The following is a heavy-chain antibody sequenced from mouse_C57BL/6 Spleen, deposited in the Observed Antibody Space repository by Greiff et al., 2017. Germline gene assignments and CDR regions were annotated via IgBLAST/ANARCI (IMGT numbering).Heavy chain of an antibody. CDR3: ARHYYGSSYHYAMDD. Sequence: EVQLQQSGPELVKPGASVKISCKASGYTFTDYYMNWVKQSHGKSLEWIGDINPNNGGTSYNQKFKGKATLTVDKSSSTAYMELRSLTSEDSAVYYCARHYYGSSYHYAMDDWGQGTSVTVSS. J-gene: IGHJ4*01. CDR2: INPNNGGT. CDR1: GYTFTDYY. D-gene: IGHD1-1*01. V-gene: IGHV1-26*01.